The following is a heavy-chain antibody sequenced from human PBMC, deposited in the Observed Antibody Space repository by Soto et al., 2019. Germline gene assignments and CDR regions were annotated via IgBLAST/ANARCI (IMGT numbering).Heavy chain of an antibody. CDR2: ISGSGGST. D-gene: IGHD5-12*01. V-gene: IGHV3-23*01. Sequence: VQLLESGGGLVQPGGSLRLSCAASGFTFSSYAMSWVRQAPGKGLEWVSAISGSGGSTYYADSVKGRFTISRDNSKNTLYLQMNSLRAEDTAVYYCAKESAGNSGYVYYFDYWGQGTLVTVSS. CDR3: AKESAGNSGYVYYFDY. J-gene: IGHJ4*02. CDR1: GFTFSSYA.